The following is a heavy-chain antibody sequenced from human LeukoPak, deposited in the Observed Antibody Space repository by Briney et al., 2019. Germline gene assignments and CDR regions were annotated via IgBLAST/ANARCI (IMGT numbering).Heavy chain of an antibody. D-gene: IGHD2-8*02. CDR2: IYSAGNT. V-gene: IGHV3-53*05. CDR3: VKENPCTGTACYPYYFDY. J-gene: IGHJ4*02. CDR1: GFTVSSNY. Sequence: GGSLRLSCAASGFTVSSNYMNWVRQAPGKGLEWVSVIYSAGNTYYTDSVKGRFTISRDNSKNTLYLQMSSPRVEDTAVYYCVKENPCTGTACYPYYFDYWGQGTLVTVSS.